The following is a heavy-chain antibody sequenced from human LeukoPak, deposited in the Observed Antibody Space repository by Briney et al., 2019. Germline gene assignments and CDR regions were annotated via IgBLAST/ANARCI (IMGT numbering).Heavy chain of an antibody. CDR1: GFTFSSYA. J-gene: IGHJ6*02. CDR2: ISYDGSNK. Sequence: PGRSLRLSCAASGFTFSSYAMHWVRQAPGKGLEWVAVISYDGSNKYYADSVKGRFTISRDNSKNTLYLQMNSLRAEDTAVYYGARGVSVDTAMASSYYYYGMDVWGQGTTVTVS. CDR3: ARGVSVDTAMASSYYYYGMDV. V-gene: IGHV3-30-3*01. D-gene: IGHD5-18*01.